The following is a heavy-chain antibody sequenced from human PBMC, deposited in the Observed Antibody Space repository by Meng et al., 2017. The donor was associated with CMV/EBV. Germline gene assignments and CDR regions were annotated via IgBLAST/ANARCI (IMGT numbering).Heavy chain of an antibody. CDR3: ARVLRWNGVIDY. CDR1: GGSISSYC. Sequence: VHVQVSGPGLVKPSEVLSLSCPVSGGSISSYCWSWIRQPAGKGLEWIGRIYTSGSTNYNPSLKSRVTMSVDTSKNQFSLKLSSVTAADTAVYYCARVLRWNGVIDYWGQGTLVTVSS. J-gene: IGHJ4*02. V-gene: IGHV4-4*07. D-gene: IGHD4-23*01. CDR2: IYTSGST.